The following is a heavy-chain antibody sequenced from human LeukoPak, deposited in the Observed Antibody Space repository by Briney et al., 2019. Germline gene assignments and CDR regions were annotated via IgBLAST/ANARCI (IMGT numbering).Heavy chain of an antibody. J-gene: IGHJ5*02. V-gene: IGHV4-61*01. Sequence: SETLSLTCTVSGGSVSSGSYYWSWIRQPPGKGLEWIGYIYYSGSTNYNPSLKSRVTISVDTSKNQFSLKLSSVTAADTAVYYCARVVVVPAAIRFDPWGQGTLVTVSS. D-gene: IGHD2-2*01. CDR1: GGSVSSGSYY. CDR2: IYYSGST. CDR3: ARVVVVPAAIRFDP.